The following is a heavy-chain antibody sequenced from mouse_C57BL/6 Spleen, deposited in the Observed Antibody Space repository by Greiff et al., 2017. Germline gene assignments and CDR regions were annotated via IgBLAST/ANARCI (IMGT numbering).Heavy chain of an antibody. D-gene: IGHD1-1*01. Sequence: QVQLKQSGPELVKPGASVKISCKASGYAFSSSWMNWVKQRPGKGLEWIGRIYPGNGDTNYNGKFKGKATLTADKSSSTAYMQLSSLTSEDSAVYFCARSLYGSSLYYAMDYWGQGTSVTVSS. J-gene: IGHJ4*01. CDR3: ARSLYGSSLYYAMDY. V-gene: IGHV1-82*01. CDR2: IYPGNGDT. CDR1: GYAFSSSW.